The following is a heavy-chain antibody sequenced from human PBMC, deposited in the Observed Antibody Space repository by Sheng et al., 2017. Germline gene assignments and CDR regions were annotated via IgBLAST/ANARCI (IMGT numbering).Heavy chain of an antibody. V-gene: IGHV1-69*01. CDR1: GGTFINYA. CDR2: VIPMFGKS. CDR3: ARSSPNHDCSNGICHWFDP. Sequence: QVQLVQSGAEVKEPGSSVKVSCKASGGTFINYAFSWVRQAPGQGLEWMGGVIPMFGKSNYAQKFQGRVTITADESTSTAYMDLSGLRSDDTAVYYCARSSPNHDCSNGICHWFDPWGQGT. D-gene: IGHD2-8*01. J-gene: IGHJ5*02.